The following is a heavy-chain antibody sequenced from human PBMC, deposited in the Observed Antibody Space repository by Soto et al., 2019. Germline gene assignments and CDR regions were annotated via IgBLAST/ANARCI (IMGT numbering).Heavy chain of an antibody. V-gene: IGHV1-69*12. CDR2: IIPIFGTP. D-gene: IGHD2-2*01. CDR1: GGTFNNYA. J-gene: IGHJ6*02. CDR3: ARGRYCSSSKCKPYYYGMDV. Sequence: QVQLVQSGAEVKKPGSSVKVFCKASGGTFNNYAISWLREAPGQGPEWMGGIIPIFGTPIYAQKFQGNVTITADESTTTAYMELNSLKSEDTAVYYCARGRYCSSSKCKPYYYGMDVWVQGTTVTVSS.